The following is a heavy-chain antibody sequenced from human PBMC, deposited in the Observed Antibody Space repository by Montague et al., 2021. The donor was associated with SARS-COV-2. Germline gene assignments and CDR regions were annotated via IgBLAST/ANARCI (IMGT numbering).Heavy chain of an antibody. CDR3: AVDLNYSFDY. Sequence: SETLSLTCNVSGDSITNTRYFWGWLRQPPGKALEWIGSLYHNGKTYSSPSLERRALLSIDTSKNQFSLRLSAVIASDTAVYDCAVDLNYSFDYWGQGFLVSVSS. V-gene: IGHV4-39*01. D-gene: IGHD1-20*01. J-gene: IGHJ4*02. CDR2: LYHNGKT. CDR1: GDSITNTRYF.